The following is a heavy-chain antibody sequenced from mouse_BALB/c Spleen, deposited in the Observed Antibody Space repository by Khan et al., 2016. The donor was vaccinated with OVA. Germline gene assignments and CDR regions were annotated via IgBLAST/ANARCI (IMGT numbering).Heavy chain of an antibody. Sequence: LVESGPELKKPGETVKISCKASGYTFTSYGMNWVKQAPGKGLKWMGWINTYTGEPTYADDFKGRFAFSLETSASTAYLQINNLKNEDMATYFCARPPYFSYVMVYWGQGTSVTVSS. CDR2: INTYTGEP. J-gene: IGHJ4*01. D-gene: IGHD2-10*01. CDR3: ARPPYFSYVMVY. V-gene: IGHV9-1*02. CDR1: GYTFTSYG.